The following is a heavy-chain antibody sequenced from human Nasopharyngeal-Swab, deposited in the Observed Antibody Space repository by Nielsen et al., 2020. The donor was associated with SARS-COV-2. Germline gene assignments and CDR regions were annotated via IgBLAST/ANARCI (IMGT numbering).Heavy chain of an antibody. CDR3: ARGAAAGLYYYYGMDI. CDR2: TEIGGIT. Sequence: GGSLRLSCAVSGFIVSSTYMSWVRQAPGKGLEWVSVTEIGGITHYADSVKGRFTISRDSSTNTLYLQMNSLRVEDTAVYYCARGAAAGLYYYYGMDIWGQGTTVTVSS. V-gene: IGHV3-53*01. J-gene: IGHJ6*02. CDR1: GFIVSSTY. D-gene: IGHD6-13*01.